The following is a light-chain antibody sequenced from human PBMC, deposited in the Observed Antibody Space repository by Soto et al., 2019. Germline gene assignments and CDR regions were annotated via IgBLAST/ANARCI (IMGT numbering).Light chain of an antibody. CDR3: VLYMGRGIGV. CDR2: RTN. V-gene: IGLV8-61*01. CDR1: SGSVSTNNY. J-gene: IGLJ3*02. Sequence: QAVVTQEPSFSVSPGGTVTLTCALSSGSVSTNNYPSWCQQTPGQPPRTLIFRTNTRSSGVPDRFSGSILGSKAALTITGAQAXXESDYYCVLYMGRGIGVFGGGTKVTVL.